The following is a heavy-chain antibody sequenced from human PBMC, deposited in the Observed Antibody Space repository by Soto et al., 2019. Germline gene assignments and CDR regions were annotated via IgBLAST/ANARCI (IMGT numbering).Heavy chain of an antibody. Sequence: PGGSLRLSCAASGFTFSRNGMHWVRQAPGKGLEWVAHVWSDGSNTYYSDSVKGRFTISRDNSKNTLFLQMNSLGAEDTAIYYCARDGQTAANSAMDVWGQGTTVTVSS. CDR2: VWSDGSNT. CDR1: GFTFSRNG. J-gene: IGHJ6*02. CDR3: ARDGQTAANSAMDV. V-gene: IGHV3-33*01. D-gene: IGHD2-21*02.